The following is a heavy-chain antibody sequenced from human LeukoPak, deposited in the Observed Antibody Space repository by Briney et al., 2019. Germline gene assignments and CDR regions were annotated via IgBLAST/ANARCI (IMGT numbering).Heavy chain of an antibody. D-gene: IGHD2-2*01. CDR3: ARDQCSSASCYEGDFDY. V-gene: IGHV1-3*01. J-gene: IGHJ4*02. CDR1: EYTFTDYA. CDR2: INAGNGNT. Sequence: ASVKVSCKASEYTFTDYAINWVRQAPGQRLEWMGWINAGNGNTRYSQRFQGRVTITRDTSASTAYMELSSLRCEDTAVYFCARDQCSSASCYEGDFDYWGQGTLVTVSS.